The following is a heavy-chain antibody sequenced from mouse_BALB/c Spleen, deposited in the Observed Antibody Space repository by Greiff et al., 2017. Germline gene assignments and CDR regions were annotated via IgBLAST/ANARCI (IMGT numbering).Heavy chain of an antibody. J-gene: IGHJ2*01. CDR1: GYTFSSYW. D-gene: IGHD1-1*01. V-gene: IGHV14-1*02. Sequence: VQLQQSGAELMKPGASVKISCKATGYTFSSYWIEWVKQRPGHGLEWIGWIDPENGNTIYDPKFQGKASITADTSSNTAYLQLSSLTSEDTAVYYCARWRYGSSRNYFDYWGQGTTLTVSS. CDR2: IDPENGNT. CDR3: ARWRYGSSRNYFDY.